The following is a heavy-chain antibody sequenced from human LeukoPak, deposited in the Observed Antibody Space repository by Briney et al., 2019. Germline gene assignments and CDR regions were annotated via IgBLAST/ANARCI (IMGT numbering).Heavy chain of an antibody. Sequence: SETLSLTCAVSGVSISNYYYTWIRQPPGKGLEWIGYIFYSGSTNYNPSLKSRVTIPVDTSKNQISLKLRSVTAADMAVYYCARQYYYDSSGYWSFDPWGQGTLVTVSS. D-gene: IGHD3-22*01. CDR2: IFYSGST. CDR1: GVSISNYY. CDR3: ARQYYYDSSGYWSFDP. V-gene: IGHV4-59*08. J-gene: IGHJ5*02.